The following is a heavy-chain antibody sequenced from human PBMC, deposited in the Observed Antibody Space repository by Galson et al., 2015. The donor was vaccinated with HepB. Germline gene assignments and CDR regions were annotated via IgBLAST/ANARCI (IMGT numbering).Heavy chain of an antibody. J-gene: IGHJ5*02. CDR3: AKDLEYYYGSGSLNH. V-gene: IGHV3-30*18. D-gene: IGHD3-10*01. CDR1: GFTFSSYG. Sequence: SLRLSCAASGFTFSSYGMHWVRQAPGKGLEWVAVISYDGSNKYYAGSVKGRFTISRDNSKNTLYPQMNSLSAEDTAVYYCAKDLEYYYGSGSLNHWGQGSLVTVSS. CDR2: ISYDGSNK.